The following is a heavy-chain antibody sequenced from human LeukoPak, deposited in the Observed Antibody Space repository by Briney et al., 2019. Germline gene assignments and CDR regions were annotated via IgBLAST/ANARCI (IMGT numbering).Heavy chain of an antibody. CDR3: AQLASDSSGLIAY. CDR2: INPNSGGT. V-gene: IGHV1-2*02. Sequence: ASVKVSCKASGYTFTGYYMHWVRQAPGQGLECMGWINPNSGGTNYAQKFQGRVTMTRDTSISTAYMELSRLRSDDTAAYYCAQLASDSSGLIAYWGQGTLVTVSS. J-gene: IGHJ4*02. D-gene: IGHD3-22*01. CDR1: GYTFTGYY.